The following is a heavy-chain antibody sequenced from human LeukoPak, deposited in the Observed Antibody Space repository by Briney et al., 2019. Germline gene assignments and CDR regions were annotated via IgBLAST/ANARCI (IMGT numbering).Heavy chain of an antibody. Sequence: GASVKVSCKASGNTFSKSIINWVRQAPGRGLEWMGWISDYNGNTKYAEKFQGRVTMTTDTATSAAYMELKSLSSDDTAMYFCARDKDYSYGVFASWGQGTLVTVSS. CDR3: ARDKDYSYGVFAS. D-gene: IGHD5-18*01. CDR2: ISDYNGNT. V-gene: IGHV1-18*01. CDR1: GNTFSKSI. J-gene: IGHJ4*02.